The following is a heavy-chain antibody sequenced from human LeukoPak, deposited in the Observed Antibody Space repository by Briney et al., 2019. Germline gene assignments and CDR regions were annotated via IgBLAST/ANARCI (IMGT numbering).Heavy chain of an antibody. CDR2: VNPNSGGT. Sequence: ASVKVSCKTSGYIFTDYYMHWVRQAPGQGLEWMGWVNPNSGGTNYAQKFQGRVTMTRDTSISTAYMELSSLRSEDAAVYYCARDWRQQPRKDYYYYYGMDVWGQGTTVTVSS. V-gene: IGHV1-2*02. CDR3: ARDWRQQPRKDYYYYYGMDV. CDR1: GYIFTDYY. D-gene: IGHD6-13*01. J-gene: IGHJ6*02.